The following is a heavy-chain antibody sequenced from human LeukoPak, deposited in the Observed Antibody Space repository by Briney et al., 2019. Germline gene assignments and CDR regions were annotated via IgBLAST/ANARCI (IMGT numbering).Heavy chain of an antibody. V-gene: IGHV3-74*01. Sequence: PGGSLRLSCEASGFNVNSYWMHWVRQAPGKGLVWVSLIRIDGSDIDYADSVRGRFTTSRDNAKNALYLQMDSLRVEDTAIYYCARDRGEGTPLDPWGQGTLVTVSS. D-gene: IGHD6-25*01. J-gene: IGHJ5*02. CDR1: GFNVNSYW. CDR2: IRIDGSDI. CDR3: ARDRGEGTPLDP.